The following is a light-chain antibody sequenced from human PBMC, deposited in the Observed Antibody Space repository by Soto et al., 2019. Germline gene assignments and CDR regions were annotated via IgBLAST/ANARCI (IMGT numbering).Light chain of an antibody. V-gene: IGKV1-33*01. Sequence: IQMTQSPSSLSASVGDRVTITCQASQDISNYLNWYQQKPGKAPKLLIYDASNLEAGVPSRFSGSGSGTDFTFSISSLQPEDIATYYCQQYDNLPPGFTFGPGNKVDIK. CDR2: DAS. CDR3: QQYDNLPPGFT. CDR1: QDISNY. J-gene: IGKJ3*01.